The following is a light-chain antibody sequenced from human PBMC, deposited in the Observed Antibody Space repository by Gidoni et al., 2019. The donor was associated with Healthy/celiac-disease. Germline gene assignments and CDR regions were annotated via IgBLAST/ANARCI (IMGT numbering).Light chain of an antibody. CDR1: QSISSY. V-gene: IGKV1-39*01. Sequence: IQMPPPPSSLSASVGDRVTITCRASQSISSYLNWYQQKPGKAPKLLIYAASSLQSGVPSRFSGSGSGTDFTLTISSLQPEDFATYYCQQSYSTPWTFXQXTKVEIK. J-gene: IGKJ1*01. CDR2: AAS. CDR3: QQSYSTPWT.